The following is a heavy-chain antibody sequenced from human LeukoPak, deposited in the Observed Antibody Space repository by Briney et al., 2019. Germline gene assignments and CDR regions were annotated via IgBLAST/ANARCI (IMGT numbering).Heavy chain of an antibody. J-gene: IGHJ4*02. D-gene: IGHD1-26*01. CDR1: GYTFTGYY. CDR3: ARDSADIVGATTDFDY. Sequence: ASVKVSCKASGYTFTGYYMHWVRQAPGQGLEWMGWINPNSGGTNYAQKFQGRVTMTRDTSISTAYMELSRLRSDDTAVYHCARDSADIVGATTDFDYWGQGTLVTVSS. V-gene: IGHV1-2*02. CDR2: INPNSGGT.